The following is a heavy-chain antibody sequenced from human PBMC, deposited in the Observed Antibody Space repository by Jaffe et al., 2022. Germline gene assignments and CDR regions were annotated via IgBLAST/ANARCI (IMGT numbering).Heavy chain of an antibody. D-gene: IGHD2-2*02. J-gene: IGHJ3*02. CDR2: IYPGDSDT. V-gene: IGHV5-51*03. CDR1: GYSFTSYW. Sequence: EVQLVQSGAEVKKPGESLKISCKGSGYSFTSYWIGWVRQMPGKGLEWMGIIYPGDSDTRYSPSFQGQVTISADKSISTAYLQWSSLKASDTAMYYCVRRGPIVVVPAAISVWDAFDIWGQGTMVTVSS. CDR3: VRRGPIVVVPAAISVWDAFDI.